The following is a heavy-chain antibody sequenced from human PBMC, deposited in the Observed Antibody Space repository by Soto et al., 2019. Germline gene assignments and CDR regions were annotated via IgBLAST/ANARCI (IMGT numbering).Heavy chain of an antibody. J-gene: IGHJ6*02. D-gene: IGHD2-2*01. Sequence: GASVKVSCKASGYTFTSYDINWVRQATGQGLEWMGWMSPNSGNTGYAQKFQGRVTMTRNTSISTAYMGLSSLRSEDTAVYYCARYRKPAAPLSYYGMDVWGQGTTVTVSS. CDR3: ARYRKPAAPLSYYGMDV. CDR1: GYTFTSYD. V-gene: IGHV1-8*01. CDR2: MSPNSGNT.